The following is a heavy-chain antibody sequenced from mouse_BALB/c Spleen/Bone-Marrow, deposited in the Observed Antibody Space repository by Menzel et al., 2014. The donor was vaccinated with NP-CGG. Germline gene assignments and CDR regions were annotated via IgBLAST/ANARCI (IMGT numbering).Heavy chain of an antibody. D-gene: IGHD2-3*01. CDR2: ISSGGSYT. Sequence: EVHLVESGGDLVKPGGSLKLSCAASGFTFSNYAMSWVRQTPEKRLEWVASISSGGSYTYYTDSVKGRFTISRDNAKNTLYLRMSSLRSEDTAIYYCARQGVPRDGYTWFTYWGQGSLVTVSA. CDR3: ARQGVPRDGYTWFTY. CDR1: GFTFSNYA. V-gene: IGHV5-9-3*01. J-gene: IGHJ3*01.